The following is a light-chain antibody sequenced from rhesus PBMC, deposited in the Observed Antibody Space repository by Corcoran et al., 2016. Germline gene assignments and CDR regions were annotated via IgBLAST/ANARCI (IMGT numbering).Light chain of an antibody. CDR3: LQGSSTPYS. J-gene: IGKJ2*01. Sequence: DIQMTQSPSSLSASVGDRVTITCRASQGINDYLNWYQQKPGKAPKRLIYAASSIESGVPSRFSGSGSGTEFPLPISSLQPEGFAAYYYLQGSSTPYSFGQGTKVEIK. CDR1: QGINDY. CDR2: AAS. V-gene: IGKV1-36*02.